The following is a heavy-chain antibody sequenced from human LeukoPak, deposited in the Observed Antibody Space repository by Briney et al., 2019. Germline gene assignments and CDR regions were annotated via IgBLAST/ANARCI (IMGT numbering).Heavy chain of an antibody. J-gene: IGHJ4*02. CDR2: IKTDGSQI. D-gene: IGHD3-22*01. CDR1: GFTFSSYW. Sequence: GGSLRLSCVASGFTFSSYWMTWVRQAPGKGLEWVANIKTDGSQIYYVDSVEGRFTISRDNSKNTLYLQMNSLRPEDTAVYYCARGLAYYYDSSAYFLDYWGQGTLVTVSS. CDR3: ARGLAYYYDSSAYFLDY. V-gene: IGHV3-7*01.